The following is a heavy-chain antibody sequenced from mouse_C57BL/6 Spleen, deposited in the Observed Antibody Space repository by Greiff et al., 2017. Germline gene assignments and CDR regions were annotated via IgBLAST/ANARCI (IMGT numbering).Heavy chain of an antibody. CDR1: GYSFTDYN. CDR2: INPNYGTT. D-gene: IGHD3-1*01. V-gene: IGHV1-39*01. J-gene: IGHJ1*03. CDR3: ARSGGEGHWCFDV. Sequence: QLQESGPELVKPGASVKISCKASGYSFTDYNMNWVKQSNGKSLEWIGVINPNYGTTSYNQKFKGKATVTVDQSSSTAYMQLNSLTSEDSAVYYCARSGGEGHWCFDVWGTGTTVTDSS.